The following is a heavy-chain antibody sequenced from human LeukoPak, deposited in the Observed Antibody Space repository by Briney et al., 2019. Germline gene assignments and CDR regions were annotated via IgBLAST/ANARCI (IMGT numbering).Heavy chain of an antibody. CDR3: ARDKVSQWFGEFDY. V-gene: IGHV3-23*01. Sequence: GGSLRLSCAASGFTFSSYAMSWVRQAPGKGLEWVSAISGSGGSTYYADSVKGRFTISRDNSKNTLYLQMNSLRAEDTAVYYCARDKVSQWFGEFDYWGQGTLVTVSS. CDR2: ISGSGGST. D-gene: IGHD3-10*01. J-gene: IGHJ4*02. CDR1: GFTFSSYA.